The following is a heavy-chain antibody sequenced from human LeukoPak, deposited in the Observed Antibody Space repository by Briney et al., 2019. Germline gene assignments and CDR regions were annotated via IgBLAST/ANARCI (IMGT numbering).Heavy chain of an antibody. CDR2: ISAYNGNT. V-gene: IGHV1-18*01. Sequence: ASVKVSCKASGYTFTSYGISWVRQAPGQGLEWMGWISAYNGNTNYAQKLQGRVTMTTDTSTSTAYVELRSLRSDDTAVYYCAAGYAESLFGSDYWGQGTLVTVSS. D-gene: IGHD2-15*01. J-gene: IGHJ4*02. CDR3: AAGYAESLFGSDY. CDR1: GYTFTSYG.